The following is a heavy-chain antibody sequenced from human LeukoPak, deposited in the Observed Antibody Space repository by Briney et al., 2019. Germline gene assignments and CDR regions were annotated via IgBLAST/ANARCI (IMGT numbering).Heavy chain of an antibody. Sequence: SETLSLTCTVSGGSISSSSYYWGWIRQPPGKGLEWIGSIYYSGSTYYNPSLKSRVTISVDTSKNQFSLKLSSVTAADTAVYYCARQGGTYYDYVWGNNYFDYWGQGTLVTVSS. CDR2: IYYSGST. CDR1: GGSISSSSYY. D-gene: IGHD3-16*01. J-gene: IGHJ4*02. V-gene: IGHV4-39*01. CDR3: ARQGGTYYDYVWGNNYFDY.